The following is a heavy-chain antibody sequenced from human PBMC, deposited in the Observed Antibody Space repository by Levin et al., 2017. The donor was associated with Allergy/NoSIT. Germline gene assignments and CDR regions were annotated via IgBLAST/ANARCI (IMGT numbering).Heavy chain of an antibody. V-gene: IGHV3-74*01. CDR2: VNSDGSST. D-gene: IGHD5-12*01. J-gene: IGHJ4*02. CDR1: GFAFSTYW. Sequence: GESLKISCAASGFAFSTYWMHWVRQAPGKELVWVSRVNSDGSSTTYADSVKGRFTISRDNAKNTLYLQLNSLRPEDTAVYYCARGYTVATISPLRSWGQGTLVTVSS. CDR3: ARGYTVATISPLRS.